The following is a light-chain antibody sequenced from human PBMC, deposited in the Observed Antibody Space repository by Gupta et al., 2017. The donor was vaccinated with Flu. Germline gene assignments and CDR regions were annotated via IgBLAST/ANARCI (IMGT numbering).Light chain of an antibody. Sequence: ATLSLSPGGSATLYCSASQHDSTKESGYHQQTGQANRICINDASTRADGSPASIIGSSSGTAYTLNTISLQPEDYSVYYCQLYNNRSPRTFGQGTKVEIK. CDR2: DAS. CDR1: QHDSTK. V-gene: IGKV3-15*01. J-gene: IGKJ1*01. CDR3: QLYNNRSPRT.